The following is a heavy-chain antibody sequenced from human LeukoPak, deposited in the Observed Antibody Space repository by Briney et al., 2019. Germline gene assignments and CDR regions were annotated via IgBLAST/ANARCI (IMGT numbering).Heavy chain of an antibody. CDR2: IYHSGST. CDR3: ARVPSTIFGVALNQGFDY. D-gene: IGHD3-3*01. J-gene: IGHJ4*02. V-gene: IGHV4-4*02. Sequence: PSETLSLTCAVSGGSISSSNWWSWVRQPPGKGLEWIGEIYHSGSTNYNPSLKSRVTILVDKSKNQFSLKLSSVTAADTAVYYCARVPSTIFGVALNQGFDYWGQGTLVTVSS. CDR1: GGSISSSNW.